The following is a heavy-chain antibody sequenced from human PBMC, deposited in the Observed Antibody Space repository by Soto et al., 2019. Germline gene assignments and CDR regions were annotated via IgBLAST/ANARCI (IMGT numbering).Heavy chain of an antibody. CDR3: ARGGTPGATIEGFDY. V-gene: IGHV1-69*13. CDR1: GATFSGSA. D-gene: IGHD1-1*01. CDR2: ITPTLGTT. Sequence: GASVKVSCKASGATFSGSAFSWVRQAPGQGLEWMGGITPTLGTTNYAQHLQGRVTITADEYTATSFMELTSLTSADTAIYYCARGGTPGATIEGFDYLGQGTRVAVSS. J-gene: IGHJ4*02.